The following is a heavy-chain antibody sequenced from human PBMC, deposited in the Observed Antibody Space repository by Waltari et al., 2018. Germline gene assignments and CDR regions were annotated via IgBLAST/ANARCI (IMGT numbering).Heavy chain of an antibody. CDR2: IIPIFGTA. V-gene: IGHV1-69*05. CDR3: ATGRRVEMATADAFDI. Sequence: QVQLVQSGAEVKKPGSSVKVSCKASGDTFSSYAISWVRQAPGQGLEWMGGIIPIFGTANYAQKFQGRVTITTDESTSTAYMELSSLRSEDTAVYYCATGRRVEMATADAFDIWGQGTMVTVSS. D-gene: IGHD5-18*01. J-gene: IGHJ3*02. CDR1: GDTFSSYA.